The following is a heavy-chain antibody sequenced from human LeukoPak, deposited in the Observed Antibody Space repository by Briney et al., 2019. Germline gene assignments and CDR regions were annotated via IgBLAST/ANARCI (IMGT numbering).Heavy chain of an antibody. CDR3: SRDLGCTGGTCPYFDY. CDR1: GFTFSDYT. CDR2: LSGGGGTT. J-gene: IGHJ4*02. D-gene: IGHD2-15*01. V-gene: IGHV3-23*01. Sequence: GGSLRLSCATSGFTFSDYTINWVRQAPGKGLEWVSGLSGGGGTTYYADSVKGRFTISGDNVQNSLYLQMNGLRDEDTAVYYCSRDLGCTGGTCPYFDYWGQGTLVTVSS.